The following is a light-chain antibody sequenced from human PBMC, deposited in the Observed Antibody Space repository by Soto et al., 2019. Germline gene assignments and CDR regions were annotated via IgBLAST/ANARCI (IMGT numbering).Light chain of an antibody. Sequence: ALTQPASVSGSPGQSITISCTGTSSDVGGYNYVSWYQQHPGKAPKLMIYEVSNRPSGVSNRFSGSKSGNTASLTISGLQAEDEADYYCSSCTRTSHVVFGGGTKLTVL. V-gene: IGLV2-14*01. CDR3: SSCTRTSHVV. CDR2: EVS. J-gene: IGLJ2*01. CDR1: SSDVGGYNY.